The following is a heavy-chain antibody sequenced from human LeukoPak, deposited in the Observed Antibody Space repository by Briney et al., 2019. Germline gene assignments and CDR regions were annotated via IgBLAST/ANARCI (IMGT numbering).Heavy chain of an antibody. CDR2: VSTGSNYI. Sequence: PGGSLRLSCTASGFTFSSYSLNWVRQAPGKGLEWVSSVSTGSNYIYYADSVKGRFTISRDNDKNSLYLQMNSLRVEDTAVYYCAREPPYTGHCDITTCDVSRFDLWGQGTLVTVSS. V-gene: IGHV3-21*01. D-gene: IGHD2-2*01. CDR3: AREPPYTGHCDITTCDVSRFDL. CDR1: GFTFSSYS. J-gene: IGHJ4*02.